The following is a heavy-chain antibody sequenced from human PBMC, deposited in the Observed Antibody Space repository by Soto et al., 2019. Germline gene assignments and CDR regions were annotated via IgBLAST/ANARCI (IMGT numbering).Heavy chain of an antibody. CDR1: GFTFSNYG. D-gene: IGHD2-2*01. CDR2: IDYNEINQ. CDR3: ARDFCPVPTCYDL. Sequence: GGALRVFCVAYGFTFSNYGMHWVRQAPGKGLEWVAGIDYNEINQYYIDPVKGRFTISRDQSKNTLYLQMNSLRAEDTAVYYCARDFCPVPTCYDLWCHGVLVTVSS. J-gene: IGHJ4*01. V-gene: IGHV3-33*01.